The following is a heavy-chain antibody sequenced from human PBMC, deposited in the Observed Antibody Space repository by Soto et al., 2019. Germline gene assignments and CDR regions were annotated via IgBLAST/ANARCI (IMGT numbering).Heavy chain of an antibody. J-gene: IGHJ5*02. Sequence: GGSLRLSCAASGFTFSSYAMSWVRQAPGKGLEWVSAISGSGGRPYYEDPVNVRFTISRDNSKNTMYLQMNSLRAEDTAAYYCAADLNSGWNATEHWLDPWGQGTMVPV. CDR2: ISGSGGRP. CDR1: GFTFSSYA. D-gene: IGHD5-12*01. CDR3: AADLNSGWNATEHWLDP. V-gene: IGHV3-23*01.